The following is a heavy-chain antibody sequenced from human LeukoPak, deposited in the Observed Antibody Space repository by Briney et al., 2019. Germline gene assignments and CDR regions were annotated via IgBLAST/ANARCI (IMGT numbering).Heavy chain of an antibody. CDR2: INHSGST. Sequence: SETLSLTCAVYGGSFSGYYWSWIRQPPGKGLEWIGEINHSGSTNYNPSLKSRVTISVDTSKNQFSLKLSSVTAADTAVYYCARFGSSSSPYYFDYWGQGTLVTVSS. D-gene: IGHD6-13*01. J-gene: IGHJ4*02. V-gene: IGHV4-34*01. CDR1: GGSFSGYY. CDR3: ARFGSSSSPYYFDY.